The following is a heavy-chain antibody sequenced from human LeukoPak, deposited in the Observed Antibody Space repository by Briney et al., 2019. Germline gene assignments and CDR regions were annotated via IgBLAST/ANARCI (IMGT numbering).Heavy chain of an antibody. CDR1: GYTFTSYY. V-gene: IGHV1-46*01. CDR3: ARGRELVVDAFDI. Sequence: GASVKVSCKASGYTFTSYYMHWVRQAPGEGLEWMGIINPSGGSTSYAQKFKGRVTMTTDTSTSTVYMELRSLRSDDTAVYYCARGRELVVDAFDIWGQGTMVTVSS. CDR2: INPSGGST. J-gene: IGHJ3*02. D-gene: IGHD1-26*01.